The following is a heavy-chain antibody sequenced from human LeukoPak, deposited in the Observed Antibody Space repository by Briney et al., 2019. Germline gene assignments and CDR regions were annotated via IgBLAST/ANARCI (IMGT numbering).Heavy chain of an antibody. D-gene: IGHD6-19*01. CDR2: INHSGST. J-gene: IGHJ1*01. CDR1: GGSFSGYY. Sequence: SETLSLTCAVYGGSFSGYYWSWIRQPPGKGLEWIGEINHSGSTNYNPSLKSRVTISVDTSKNQFSLKLSSVTAADTAVYYCARGSASGWYFMGYFQHWGQGTLVTVSS. CDR3: ARGSASGWYFMGYFQH. V-gene: IGHV4-34*01.